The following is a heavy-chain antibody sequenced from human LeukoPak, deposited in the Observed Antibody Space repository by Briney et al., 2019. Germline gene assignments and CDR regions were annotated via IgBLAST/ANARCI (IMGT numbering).Heavy chain of an antibody. CDR3: ARGAYRLRSFGWLSSFDY. Sequence: GVSLRLYCSAYGFTFCSDWRLWVRPAPGLGLVGFLRPNSDWSNTSHADPGKGRFTISRDNAKNTLYLQMNRLRAEDTAVYYCARGAYRLRSFGWLSSFDYWGQGTLVTVSS. CDR1: GFTFCSDW. J-gene: IGHJ4*02. D-gene: IGHD3-9*01. CDR2: PNSDWSNT. V-gene: IGHV3-74*01.